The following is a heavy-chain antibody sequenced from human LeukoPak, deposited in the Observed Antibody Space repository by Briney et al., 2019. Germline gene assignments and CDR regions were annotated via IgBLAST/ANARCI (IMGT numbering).Heavy chain of an antibody. CDR2: IYYSGST. D-gene: IGHD3-22*01. J-gene: IGHJ3*02. Sequence: SETLSLTCTVSGGSISSYYWSWIRQPQGKGLEWIGYIYYSGSTNYNPSLKSRVTISVDTSKNQFSLKLSSVTAADTAVYYCARHGDYYDSSGHYYVLNAFDIWGQGTMVTVSS. CDR1: GGSISSYY. CDR3: ARHGDYYDSSGHYYVLNAFDI. V-gene: IGHV4-59*08.